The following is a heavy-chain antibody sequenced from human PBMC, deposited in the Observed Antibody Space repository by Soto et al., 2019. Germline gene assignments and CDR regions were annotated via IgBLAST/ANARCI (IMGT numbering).Heavy chain of an antibody. CDR1: GFTFSSYS. CDR2: ISSSSSYI. D-gene: IGHD4-17*01. J-gene: IGHJ3*02. V-gene: IGHV3-21*01. CDR3: ARNYGAPHDAFDI. Sequence: GGSLRLSCAASGFTFSSYSMNWVRQAPGKGLEWVSSISSSSSYIYYADSVKGRFTISRDNAKNSLYLQMNSLRAEDTAVYYCARNYGAPHDAFDIWGQGTMVTVSS.